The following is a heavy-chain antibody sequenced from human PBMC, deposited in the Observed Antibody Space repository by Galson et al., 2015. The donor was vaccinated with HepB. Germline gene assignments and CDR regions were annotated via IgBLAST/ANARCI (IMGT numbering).Heavy chain of an antibody. V-gene: IGHV3-64*01. CDR2: ISSNGGST. CDR3: ARDYGDYERGGYFDY. J-gene: IGHJ4*02. Sequence: SLRLSCAASGFTFSSYWMSWVRQAPGKGLEYVSAISSNGGSTYYANSVKGRFTISRDNSKNTLYLQMGSLRAEDMAVYYCARDYGDYERGGYFDYWGQGTLVTVSS. D-gene: IGHD4-17*01. CDR1: GFTFSSYW.